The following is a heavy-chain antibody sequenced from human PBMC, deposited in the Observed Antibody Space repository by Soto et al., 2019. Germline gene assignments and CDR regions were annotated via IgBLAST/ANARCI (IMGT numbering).Heavy chain of an antibody. V-gene: IGHV1-69*04. CDR3: ARDYRSGWHANDAFDI. CDR1: GGTFSSYT. CDR2: IIPILGIA. Sequence: SVKVSCKASGGTFSSYTISWVRQAPGQGLEWMGRIIPILGIANYAQKFQGRVTITADKSTSTAYMELSSLRSEDTAVYYCARDYRSGWHANDAFDIWGQGTMVTVS. D-gene: IGHD6-19*01. J-gene: IGHJ3*02.